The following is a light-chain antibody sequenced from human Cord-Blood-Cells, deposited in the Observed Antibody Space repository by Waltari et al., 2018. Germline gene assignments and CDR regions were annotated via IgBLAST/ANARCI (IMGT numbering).Light chain of an antibody. CDR3: SSYAGSNNHVV. V-gene: IGLV2-8*01. CDR2: EVS. CDR1: SSDVGGYNY. J-gene: IGLJ2*01. Sequence: QSALTQPPSASGSPGQSVTISCTGTSSDVGGYNYVSWNQQHPGKAPKLMIYEVSKRPSGVPDRFSGSKSGNTASLTVSGLQAEDEADYYCSSYAGSNNHVVFGGGTKLTVL.